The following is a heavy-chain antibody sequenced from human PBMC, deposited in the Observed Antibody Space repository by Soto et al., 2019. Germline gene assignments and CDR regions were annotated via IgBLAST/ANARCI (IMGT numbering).Heavy chain of an antibody. Sequence: DVQLLESGGDLVQPGGSLRLSCAASGFIFSNYAMSWVRQAPGKGLEWVCLIRGNVGPKNYADSVKGRFTVSIENSKNLLLLNVKSLGAEDTGFCYCVKDFRVGYALTHDWGQGTLVNVSS. CDR1: GFIFSNYA. CDR2: IRGNVGPK. V-gene: IGHV3-23*01. D-gene: IGHD3-9*01. J-gene: IGHJ4*02. CDR3: VKDFRVGYALTHD.